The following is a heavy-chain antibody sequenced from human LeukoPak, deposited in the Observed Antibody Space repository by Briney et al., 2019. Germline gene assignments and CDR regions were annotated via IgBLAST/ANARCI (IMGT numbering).Heavy chain of an antibody. V-gene: IGHV3-30*02. CDR2: IRYDGSNK. CDR3: ANLWGYVILTGYYLFDY. CDR1: GFTFSSYG. J-gene: IGHJ4*02. Sequence: PGGSLRLSCAASGFTFSSYGMHWVRQAPGKGLEWVAFIRYDGSNKYYADSVKGRFTISRDNSKNTLYLQMNSLRAEDTAVCYCANLWGYVILTGYYLFDYWGQGTLVTVSS. D-gene: IGHD3-9*01.